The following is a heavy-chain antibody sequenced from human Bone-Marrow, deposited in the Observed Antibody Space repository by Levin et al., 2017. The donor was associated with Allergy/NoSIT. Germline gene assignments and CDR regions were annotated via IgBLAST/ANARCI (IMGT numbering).Heavy chain of an antibody. CDR3: ARDRERLEGRISWGSETSFGRARSGLDV. CDR1: GFTFSGYY. J-gene: IGHJ6*02. V-gene: IGHV3-11*01. Sequence: GGSLRLSCAGSGFTFSGYYMSWIRQAPGKGLEWVSYISTDGGTKKYADSVQGRVTISRDNAKKSLHLQMSGLRVEDTAIYYCARDRERLEGRISWGSETSFGRARSGLDVWGQGTTVTVSS. D-gene: IGHD3-10*01. CDR2: ISTDGGTK.